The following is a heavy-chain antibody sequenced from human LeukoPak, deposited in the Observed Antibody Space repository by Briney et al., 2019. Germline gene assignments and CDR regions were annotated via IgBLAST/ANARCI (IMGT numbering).Heavy chain of an antibody. D-gene: IGHD3-22*01. CDR3: ARVVGDGSSGYYLDY. J-gene: IGHJ4*02. CDR2: ISSSSHTI. Sequence: PGGSLRLSCAASGFTFSSYSMNWVRKAPGKGLEWVSYISSSSHTIYYAASVKGRFTISRDNAKNSLYLQMNGLRAEDTAVYYCARVVGDGSSGYYLDYWGQGTLVTVSS. V-gene: IGHV3-48*04. CDR1: GFTFSSYS.